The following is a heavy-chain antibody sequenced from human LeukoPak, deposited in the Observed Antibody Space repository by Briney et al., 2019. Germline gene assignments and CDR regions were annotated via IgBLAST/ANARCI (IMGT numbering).Heavy chain of an antibody. CDR2: ISSSSSTI. D-gene: IGHD3-10*01. J-gene: IGHJ4*02. Sequence: GGSLRLSCAASGFTFSSYSMNWVRQAPGKGLEWVSSISSSSSTIYYADSVKRRFTISRDNAKNSLYLQMNSLRAEDTAVYYCARILWFGELFPGYWGQGTLVTVSS. CDR1: GFTFSSYS. CDR3: ARILWFGELFPGY. V-gene: IGHV3-48*04.